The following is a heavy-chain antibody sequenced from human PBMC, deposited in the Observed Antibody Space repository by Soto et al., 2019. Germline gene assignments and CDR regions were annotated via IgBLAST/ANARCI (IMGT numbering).Heavy chain of an antibody. CDR2: ISAYNGNT. V-gene: IGHV1-18*01. D-gene: IGHD2-15*01. J-gene: IGHJ6*02. CDR3: ARGGRVVAASYYYYYGMDV. CDR1: GYTFTSYG. Sequence: QVQLVQSGAEVKKPGASVKVSCKASGYTFTSYGISWVRQAPGQGLEWMGWISAYNGNTNYAQKLQGRVTMTTDTPXXXAXXELRSLRSDDTAVYYCARGGRVVAASYYYYYGMDVWGQGTTVTVSS.